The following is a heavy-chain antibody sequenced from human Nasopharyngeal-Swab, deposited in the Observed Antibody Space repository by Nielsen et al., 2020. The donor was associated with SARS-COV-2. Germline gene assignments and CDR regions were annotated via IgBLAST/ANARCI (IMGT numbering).Heavy chain of an antibody. CDR3: ARQTSFGDWFDP. D-gene: IGHD2/OR15-2a*01. CDR2: IKQDGSEK. V-gene: IGHV3-7*03. J-gene: IGHJ5*02. Sequence: VRQPPGKGLEWVANIKQDGSEKYYVDSVKGRFTISRDNAKNSLYLQMNSLRAEDTAVYCCARQTSFGDWFDPWGQGTLVTVSS.